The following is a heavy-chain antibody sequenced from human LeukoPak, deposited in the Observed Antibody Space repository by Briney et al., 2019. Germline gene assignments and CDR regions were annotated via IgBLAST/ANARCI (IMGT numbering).Heavy chain of an antibody. J-gene: IGHJ4*02. D-gene: IGHD2/OR15-2a*01. CDR3: ARHTTHGEYNPNDY. CDR1: GYSISSGYY. V-gene: IGHV4-38-2*02. CDR2: IYHSGST. Sequence: SETLSLTCTVSGYSISSGYYWGWIRQPPGKGLEWIGSIYHSGSTYYNPSLKSRVTISVDTSKNQFSLKLSSVTAADTAVYYCARHTTHGEYNPNDYWGQGTLVTVSS.